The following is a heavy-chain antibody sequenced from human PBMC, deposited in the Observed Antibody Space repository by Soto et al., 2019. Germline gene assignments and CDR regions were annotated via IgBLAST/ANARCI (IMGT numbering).Heavy chain of an antibody. CDR1: GVSITSGDYY. J-gene: IGHJ5*02. CDR3: ASFGVASMNWFDP. V-gene: IGHV4-30-4*01. D-gene: IGHD3-3*01. CDR2: IDYSGNT. Sequence: QVQLQESGPGLAETLSLTCTVSGVSITSGDYYWNWIRQPPGKGLEWIGNIDYSGNTYYNPSLKSRVTISLDTSKNQFSLKLNSVTAADTAVYYCASFGVASMNWFDPWGQGTLVTVSS.